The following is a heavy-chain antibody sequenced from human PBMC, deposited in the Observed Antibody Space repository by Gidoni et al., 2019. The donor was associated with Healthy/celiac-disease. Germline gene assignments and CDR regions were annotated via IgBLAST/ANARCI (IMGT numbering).Heavy chain of an antibody. V-gene: IGHV3-30*18. CDR2: ISYDGSNK. J-gene: IGHJ4*02. CDR1: GFTFSSYG. CDR3: AKVGVGATSGVDY. D-gene: IGHD1-26*01. Sequence: QVQLVESGGGVVQPGGSLRLSCAASGFTFSSYGMHWVRQAPGKGLEWVAVISYDGSNKYYADSVKGRFTISRDNSKNTLYLQMNSLRAEDTAVYYCAKVGVGATSGVDYWGQGTLVTVSS.